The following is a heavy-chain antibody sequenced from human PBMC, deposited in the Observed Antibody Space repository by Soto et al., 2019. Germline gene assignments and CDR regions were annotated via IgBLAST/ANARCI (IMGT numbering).Heavy chain of an antibody. CDR1: GGTFSSYT. CDR2: IIPILGIA. V-gene: IGHV1-69*02. J-gene: IGHJ4*02. Sequence: GASVKVSCKASGGTFSSYTISWVRQAPGQGLEWMGRIIPILGIANYAQKFQGRVTITADKSTSTAYMELSSLRSEDTAVYYCARLYPNEQPVSDHWGQGTLVTVSS. D-gene: IGHD2-2*02. CDR3: ARLYPNEQPVSDH.